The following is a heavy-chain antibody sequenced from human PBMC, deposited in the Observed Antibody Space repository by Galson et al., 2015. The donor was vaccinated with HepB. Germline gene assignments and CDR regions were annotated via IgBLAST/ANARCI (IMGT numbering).Heavy chain of an antibody. V-gene: IGHV1-2*02. J-gene: IGHJ4*02. D-gene: IGHD6-13*01. CDR3: ARDEGAAAVGLGDY. Sequence: SVKVSCKASGYTFTGYYMHWVRQAPGQGLEWMGWINPNSGGTNYAQKLQGRVTMTTDTSTSTAYMELRSLRSDDTAVYYCARDEGAAAVGLGDYWGQGTLVTVSS. CDR1: GYTFTGYY. CDR2: INPNSGGT.